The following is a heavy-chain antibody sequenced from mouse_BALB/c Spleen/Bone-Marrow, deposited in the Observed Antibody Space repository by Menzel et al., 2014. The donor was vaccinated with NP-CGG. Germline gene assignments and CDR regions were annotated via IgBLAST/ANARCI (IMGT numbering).Heavy chain of an antibody. Sequence: QVQLQQPGAELVRPGTSVKVSCKASGYAFTNYLIEWVKQRPGRGLEWIGVINPGSGGTNYNEKFKAKATLTADKSSSTAYMQLSSLTSDDSAVYFCARCLTGTSAMDYWGQGTSVTVSS. V-gene: IGHV1-54*01. CDR2: INPGSGGT. J-gene: IGHJ4*01. D-gene: IGHD4-1*01. CDR3: ARCLTGTSAMDY. CDR1: GYAFTNYL.